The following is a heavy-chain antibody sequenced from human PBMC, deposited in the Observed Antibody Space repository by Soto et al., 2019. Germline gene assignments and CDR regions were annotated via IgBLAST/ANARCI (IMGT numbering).Heavy chain of an antibody. CDR3: ARGGPYSSSWSHSYYGMDV. CDR1: GFTFSSYA. CDR2: ISYDGSNK. V-gene: IGHV3-30*04. Sequence: GGSLRLSCAASGFTFSSYAMHWVRQAPGKGLEWVAVISYDGSNKYYADSVKGRFTISRDNSKNTLYLQMNSLRAEDTAVYYCARGGPYSSSWSHSYYGMDVWGQGTTVTVSS. J-gene: IGHJ6*02. D-gene: IGHD6-13*01.